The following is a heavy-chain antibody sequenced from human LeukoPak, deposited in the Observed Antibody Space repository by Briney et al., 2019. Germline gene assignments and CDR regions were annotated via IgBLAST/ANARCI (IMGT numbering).Heavy chain of an antibody. CDR3: ARGMRQFWSGYFGSDDAFDI. V-gene: IGHV5-51*01. CDR1: GYSFTSYW. D-gene: IGHD3-3*01. CDR2: IYPGDSDT. J-gene: IGHJ3*02. Sequence: GESLKISCKGSGYSFTSYWIGWVRQMPGKGLEWMGIIYPGDSDTRYSPSFQGQVTISADKSISTAYLQWSSLKASDTAMYYCARGMRQFWSGYFGSDDAFDIWGQGTMVTVSS.